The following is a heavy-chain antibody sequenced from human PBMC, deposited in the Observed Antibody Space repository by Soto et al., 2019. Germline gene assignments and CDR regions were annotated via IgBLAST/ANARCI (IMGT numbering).Heavy chain of an antibody. Sequence: PGGSLRLSCAASGFTFSSYAMHWVRQAPGKGLEWVAVISYDGSNKYYADSVKGRFTISRDNSKNMLYLQMNSLRAEDTAVYYCARERYSSSWDFPRFDYWGQGTLVTVSS. J-gene: IGHJ4*02. CDR2: ISYDGSNK. CDR1: GFTFSSYA. CDR3: ARERYSSSWDFPRFDY. D-gene: IGHD6-13*01. V-gene: IGHV3-30-3*01.